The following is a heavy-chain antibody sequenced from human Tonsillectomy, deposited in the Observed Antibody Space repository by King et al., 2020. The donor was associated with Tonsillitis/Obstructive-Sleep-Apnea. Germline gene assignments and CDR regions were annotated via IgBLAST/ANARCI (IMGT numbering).Heavy chain of an antibody. CDR1: GFTFDDYA. D-gene: IGHD2-21*01. Sequence: QLVQSGGGLVQPGRSLRLSCATSGFTFDDYAMHWVRLTPGKGLEWVSGISWNSVSIEYADSVKGRFTISRDNAKNSLYLQMNSLRPEDTALYYCAKGPQEEGEDWYDSCGKGTMVNVFS. CDR3: AKGPQEEGEDWYDS. V-gene: IGHV3-9*01. J-gene: IGHJ5*02. CDR2: ISWNSVSI.